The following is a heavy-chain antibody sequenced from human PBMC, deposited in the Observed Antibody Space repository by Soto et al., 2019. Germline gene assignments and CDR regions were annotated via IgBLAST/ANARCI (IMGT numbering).Heavy chain of an antibody. CDR1: GFTFNNYA. D-gene: IGHD3-10*01. J-gene: IGHJ4*02. CDR3: ANGRGGSGSLAPRVDF. Sequence: EVQLLESGGGLVQPGGSLRLSCAASGFTFNNYAMTWVRQAPGKGLEWVSAISGGGDTTSYADSVKGRFTVSRDGSKNTLYLQMSSLSAEYTALYYCANGRGGSGSLAPRVDFWGQGTLVTVSS. CDR2: ISGGGDTT. V-gene: IGHV3-23*01.